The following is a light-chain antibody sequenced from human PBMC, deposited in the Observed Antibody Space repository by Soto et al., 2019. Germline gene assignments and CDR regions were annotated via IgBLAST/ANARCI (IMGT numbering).Light chain of an antibody. CDR1: QNVLYTSNNKNY. V-gene: IGKV4-1*01. Sequence: DIVMTQSPDSLAVSLGERATINCKSSQNVLYTSNNKNYIAWYQQKPGQPPKLLIYWASTRESGVPDRFSGSGSGTDFTLTISSLQAEDVAVYYCQQYYSTPQTFGQGTKVDI. CDR2: WAS. CDR3: QQYYSTPQT. J-gene: IGKJ1*01.